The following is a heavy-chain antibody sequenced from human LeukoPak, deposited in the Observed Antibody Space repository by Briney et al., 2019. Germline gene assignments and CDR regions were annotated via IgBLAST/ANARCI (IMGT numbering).Heavy chain of an antibody. J-gene: IGHJ4*02. Sequence: YPSETLSLTCTVSGGSISNYYWGWIRQPPGRRLEWIGYIYDSGSTNYNPSLKSRVTMSLDTSKNQFSLKLSSVTAADTAVYYCARDAGAAAAFYYFDFWGQGTLVTVSS. V-gene: IGHV4-59*12. CDR1: GGSISNYY. CDR2: IYDSGST. D-gene: IGHD6-13*01. CDR3: ARDAGAAAAFYYFDF.